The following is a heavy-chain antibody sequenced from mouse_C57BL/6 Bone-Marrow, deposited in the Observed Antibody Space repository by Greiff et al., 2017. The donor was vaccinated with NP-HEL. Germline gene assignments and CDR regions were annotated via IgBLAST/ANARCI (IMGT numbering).Heavy chain of an antibody. CDR3: AGGGWLLPPFAY. Sequence: QVHVKQSGPELVKPGASVKISCKASGYAFSSSWMHWVKQRPGKGLEWIGRIYPGDGDTNYNGKFKGKATLTVDKSSSTAYMQLSSLTSEDSAVYFCAGGGWLLPPFAYWGQGTLVTVSA. CDR1: GYAFSSSW. V-gene: IGHV1-82*01. J-gene: IGHJ3*01. D-gene: IGHD2-3*01. CDR2: IYPGDGDT.